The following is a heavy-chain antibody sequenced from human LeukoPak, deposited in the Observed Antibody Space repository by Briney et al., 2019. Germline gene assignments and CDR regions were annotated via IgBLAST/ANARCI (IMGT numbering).Heavy chain of an antibody. J-gene: IGHJ4*02. Sequence: PGGSLRLSCAASGFIFSNYNMNWVRQAPAKGMDWVSSISSSSSYIYYADSVKGRFTISRDNAKNSVFLQMNSLRPEDTAVYYCAKLGTYAQHDYWGQGILVIVSS. CDR1: GFIFSNYN. D-gene: IGHD1-1*01. CDR3: AKLGTYAQHDY. CDR2: ISSSSSYI. V-gene: IGHV3-21*01.